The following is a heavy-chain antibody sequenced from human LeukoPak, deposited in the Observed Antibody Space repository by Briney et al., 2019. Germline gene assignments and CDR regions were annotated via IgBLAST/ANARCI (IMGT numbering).Heavy chain of an antibody. V-gene: IGHV3-23*01. D-gene: IGHD2-15*01. Sequence: GGYLRLSCAASGFSFSTYAMSSVRHAPGKGLECVSAITASGANTYYADPVKGRFTISRDNSKNTLYLQINSLRAEDTAVYYCARRYCSGGSCYYGYWGQGTLVTVSS. CDR2: ITASGANT. J-gene: IGHJ4*02. CDR3: ARRYCSGGSCYYGY. CDR1: GFSFSTYA.